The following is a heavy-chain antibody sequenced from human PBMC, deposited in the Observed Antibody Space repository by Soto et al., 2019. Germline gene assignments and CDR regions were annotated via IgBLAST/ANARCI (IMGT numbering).Heavy chain of an antibody. CDR3: ARDPITSGGLTWATDWLDH. J-gene: IGHJ5*02. D-gene: IGHD5-12*01. CDR2: ISNDGGNK. Sequence: RRSLRLACPPSGFTLGMYPMHWVRQAPGKGPEWVAVISNDGGNKTYGDSGKGRFTISRENSKSTLYLQMDSLRPEDTAVYSCARDPITSGGLTWATDWLDHWGQGTLVTVSS. CDR1: GFTLGMYP. V-gene: IGHV3-30-3*01.